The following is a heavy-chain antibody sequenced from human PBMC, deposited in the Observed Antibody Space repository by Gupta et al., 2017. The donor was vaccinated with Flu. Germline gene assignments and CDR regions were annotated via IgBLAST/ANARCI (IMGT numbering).Heavy chain of an antibody. Sequence: EVRLLESGGGLVQPGGSLRLSCAASGFTFSSYAMTWVRQAPGKGLEWVSGSSGSGSSTYYADSVKGRFTISRDNSKNTLYLQMNSLRAEDTAVYYCAIYYDSSGYYSNFDYWGQGTLVTVSS. CDR2: SSGSGSST. J-gene: IGHJ4*02. CDR3: AIYYDSSGYYSNFDY. V-gene: IGHV3-23*01. D-gene: IGHD3-22*01. CDR1: GFTFSSYA.